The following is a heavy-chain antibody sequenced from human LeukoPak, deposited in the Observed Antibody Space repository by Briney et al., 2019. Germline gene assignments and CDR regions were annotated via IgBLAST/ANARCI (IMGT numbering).Heavy chain of an antibody. J-gene: IGHJ6*03. CDR3: ARGGYYDFWSGPGKNYYYYYMDV. V-gene: IGHV4-59*01. CDR2: IYYSGST. CDR1: GGSISSYY. Sequence: SETLSLTCTVSGGSISSYYWSWLRQPPGKGLEWIGYIYYSGSTNYNPSLKSRVTISVDTSKNQFSLKLSSVTAADTAVYYCARGGYYDFWSGPGKNYYYYYMDVWGKGTTVTVSS. D-gene: IGHD3-3*01.